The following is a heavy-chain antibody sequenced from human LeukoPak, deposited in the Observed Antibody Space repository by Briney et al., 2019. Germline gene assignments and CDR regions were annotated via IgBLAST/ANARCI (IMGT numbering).Heavy chain of an antibody. Sequence: GGSLRLSCAASGFTFSSYAMHWVRQAPGKGLEWVAVISYDGSNKYYADSVKGRFTISRDNSKNTLYLQMNSLRAEDTAVYYCAKYTLIGVVPAAAYYYYYMDVWGKGTTVTVSS. CDR3: AKYTLIGVVPAAAYYYYYMDV. CDR1: GFTFSSYA. D-gene: IGHD2-2*01. CDR2: ISYDGSNK. V-gene: IGHV3-30-3*02. J-gene: IGHJ6*03.